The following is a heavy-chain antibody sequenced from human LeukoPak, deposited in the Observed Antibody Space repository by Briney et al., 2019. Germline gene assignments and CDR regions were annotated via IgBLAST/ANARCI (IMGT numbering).Heavy chain of an antibody. CDR3: ARDGGDDYSFNWFDP. D-gene: IGHD4-11*01. V-gene: IGHV1-69*13. Sequence: GASVKVSCKASGGTFSSYAISWVRQAPGQGLEWMGGIIPIFGTANYAQKFQGRVTITADESTSTAYMELSSLRSEDTAVYYCARDGGDDYSFNWFDPWGQGTLVTVSS. J-gene: IGHJ5*02. CDR2: IIPIFGTA. CDR1: GGTFSSYA.